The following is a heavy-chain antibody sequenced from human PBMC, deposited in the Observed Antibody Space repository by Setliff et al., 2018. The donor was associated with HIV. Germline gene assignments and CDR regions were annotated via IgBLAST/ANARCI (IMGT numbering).Heavy chain of an antibody. CDR2: ISAYNGNT. D-gene: IGHD5-18*01. J-gene: IGHJ4*02. CDR3: ASEPIVDTAMVTEI. CDR1: GYTFTSYG. Sequence: ASVKVSCKASGYTFTSYGISWVRQAPGQGLEWMGWISAYNGNTNYAQKLQGRGTMTTDTSTSTAYMELRSLRSDDTAVYYSASEPIVDTAMVTEIWGQGTLVTVSS. V-gene: IGHV1-18*01.